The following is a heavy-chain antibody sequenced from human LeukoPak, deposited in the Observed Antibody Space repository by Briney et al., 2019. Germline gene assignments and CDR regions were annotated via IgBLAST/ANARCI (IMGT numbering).Heavy chain of an antibody. CDR3: ARGVSPSPYYYYYYMDV. CDR1: GYTFTGYY. Sequence: ASVKVSCKASGYTFTGYYMHWVRQAPGQGLEWMGWINPNSGGTNYAQKFQGRVTMTRDTSISTAYMELSRLRSDDTAVYYCARGVSPSPYYYYYYMDVWGKGTTVTVSS. J-gene: IGHJ6*03. CDR2: INPNSGGT. V-gene: IGHV1-2*02.